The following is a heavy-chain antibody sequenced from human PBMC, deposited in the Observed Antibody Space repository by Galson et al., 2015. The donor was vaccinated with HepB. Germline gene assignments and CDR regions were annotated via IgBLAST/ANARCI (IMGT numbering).Heavy chain of an antibody. V-gene: IGHV3-30*04. CDR2: ISYDGSNK. D-gene: IGHD3-9*01. J-gene: IGHJ3*02. CDR3: ARDSEPYYDILLPNAFDI. Sequence: SLRLSCAASGFTFSSYAMHWVRQAPGKGLEWVAVISYDGSNKYYADSVKGRFTISRDNSKNTLYLQMNSLRAEDTAVYYCARDSEPYYDILLPNAFDIWGQGTMVTVSS. CDR1: GFTFSSYA.